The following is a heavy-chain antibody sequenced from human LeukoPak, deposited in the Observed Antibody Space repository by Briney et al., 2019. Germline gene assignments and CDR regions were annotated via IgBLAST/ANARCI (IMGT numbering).Heavy chain of an antibody. D-gene: IGHD3-16*02. CDR1: GYTFTGYY. Sequence: ASVKVSCKASGYTFTGYYMHWVRQAPGQGLEWMGWINPNSGGTNYAQKFQGRVTMTRDTSISTAYMELSRLRSDDTAVYYCARGLLMITFGGVIVFDYWGQGTLVTVSS. V-gene: IGHV1-2*02. CDR2: INPNSGGT. CDR3: ARGLLMITFGGVIVFDY. J-gene: IGHJ4*02.